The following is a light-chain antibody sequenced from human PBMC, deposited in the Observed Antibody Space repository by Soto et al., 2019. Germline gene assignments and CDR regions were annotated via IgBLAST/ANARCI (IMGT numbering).Light chain of an antibody. CDR1: QSVNSSY. CDR2: GAS. J-gene: IGKJ1*01. CDR3: QQYASSPRT. V-gene: IGKV3-20*01. Sequence: EIVLTQSPGTLSLSPGERATLSCRASQSVNSSYLAWYQQKPGQAPRRLIYGASSRATGIPDRFSGSGSGTAFTLTISRLEPEDFAVYYCQQYASSPRTFGQGTKVEIK.